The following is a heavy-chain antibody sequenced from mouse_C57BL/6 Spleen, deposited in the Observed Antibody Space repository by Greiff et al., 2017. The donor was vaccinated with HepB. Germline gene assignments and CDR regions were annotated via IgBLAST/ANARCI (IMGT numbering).Heavy chain of an antibody. CDR2: ISSGSSTI. D-gene: IGHD2-4*01. CDR3: ARTYDYDGGYFDV. J-gene: IGHJ1*03. V-gene: IGHV5-17*01. CDR1: GFTFSDYG. Sequence: EVQGVESGGGLVKPGGSLKLSCAASGFTFSDYGMHWVRQAPEKGLEWVAYISSGSSTIYYADTVKGRFTISRDNAKNNLFLQMTSLRSEETAMYYCARTYDYDGGYFDVWGTGTTVTVSS.